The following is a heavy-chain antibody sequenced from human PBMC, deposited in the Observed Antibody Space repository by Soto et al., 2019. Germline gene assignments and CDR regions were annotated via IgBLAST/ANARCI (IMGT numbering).Heavy chain of an antibody. J-gene: IGHJ6*02. V-gene: IGHV1-69*13. CDR3: ARDFLKTVATSHTNRPYYVMDV. CDR2: IIPIFGTA. D-gene: IGHD5-12*01. CDR1: GGTFSSYA. Sequence: SVKVSCKASGGTFSSYAISWVRQAPGQGLEWMGGIIPIFGTANYAQKFQGRVTITADESTSTAYMELSSLRSEDTAVYYCARDFLKTVATSHTNRPYYVMDVWGQGTTVTVSS.